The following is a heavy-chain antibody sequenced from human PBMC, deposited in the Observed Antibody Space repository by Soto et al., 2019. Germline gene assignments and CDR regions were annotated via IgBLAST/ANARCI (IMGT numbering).Heavy chain of an antibody. CDR1: GYTFTSYD. CDR2: MNPNSGNT. CDR3: ASLARNYDFWSGYSFDI. V-gene: IGHV1-8*01. Sequence: ASVKVSCKASGYTFTSYDINWVRQATGQGLEWMGWMNPNSGNTGYAQKFQGRVTMTRNTSISTAYMELSSLRSEDTAVYNRASLARNYDFWSGYSFDIWGQGTMVTVSS. J-gene: IGHJ3*02. D-gene: IGHD3-3*01.